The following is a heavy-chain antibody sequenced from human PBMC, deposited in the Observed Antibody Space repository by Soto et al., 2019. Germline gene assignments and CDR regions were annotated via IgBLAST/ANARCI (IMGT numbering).Heavy chain of an antibody. J-gene: IGHJ3*02. CDR2: IYYSGST. CDR3: ARNYGHAFDI. CDR1: GGSIRSYY. Sequence: QVQLQESGPGLVKPSETLSLTCTVSGGSIRSYYWSWIRQPPGKGLEWIGYIYYSGSTNYNPSLKRRVTISVDTSKNQFSLKLSSVTAADTAVYYCARNYGHAFDIWGQGTMVTVSS. D-gene: IGHD1-7*01. V-gene: IGHV4-59*01.